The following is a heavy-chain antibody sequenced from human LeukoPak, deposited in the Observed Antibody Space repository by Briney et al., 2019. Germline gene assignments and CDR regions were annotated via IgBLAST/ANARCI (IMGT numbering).Heavy chain of an antibody. V-gene: IGHV3-20*04. CDR3: ARVGYYDSSGYPFDY. CDR2: INWNGGST. CDR1: GFTFDDYG. D-gene: IGHD3-22*01. Sequence: PGGFLRLSCAASGFTFDDYGMSWVRQAPGKGLEWVSGINWNGGSTGYADSVKGRFTISRDNAKNSLYLQMNSLRAEDTALYYCARVGYYDSSGYPFDYWGQGTLVTVSS. J-gene: IGHJ4*02.